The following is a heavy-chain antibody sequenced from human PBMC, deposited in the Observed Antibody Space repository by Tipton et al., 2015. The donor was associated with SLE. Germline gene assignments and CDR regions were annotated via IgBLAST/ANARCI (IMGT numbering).Heavy chain of an antibody. Sequence: TLSLTCTVSGGSIRSSSYYWGWIRQSPGKGLEWIGFTFSSAITYYNPSLRSRSTISIDTSKNQFSLHLTSVTAADTAVYYCARGVLTVSYQINWFGPWGLGTLVTVSS. CDR3: ARGVLTVSYQINWFGP. D-gene: IGHD3-10*01. CDR2: TFSSAIT. V-gene: IGHV4-39*07. J-gene: IGHJ5*02. CDR1: GGSIRSSSYY.